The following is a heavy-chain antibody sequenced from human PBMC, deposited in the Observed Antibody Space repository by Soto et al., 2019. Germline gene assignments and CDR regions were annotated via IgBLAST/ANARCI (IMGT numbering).Heavy chain of an antibody. Sequence: GSLILSCAASGFSISDCIMNWVRREPGKGLEWISYISTNNDAIYYADSVKGRFTISRDNAKNSLYLQMNSLRAEDTALYYCASVLGSRRSGSSPSYWGQGTLVTVSS. D-gene: IGHD3-10*01. CDR3: ASVLGSRRSGSSPSY. CDR2: ISTNNDAI. V-gene: IGHV3-48*01. CDR1: GFSISDCI. J-gene: IGHJ4*02.